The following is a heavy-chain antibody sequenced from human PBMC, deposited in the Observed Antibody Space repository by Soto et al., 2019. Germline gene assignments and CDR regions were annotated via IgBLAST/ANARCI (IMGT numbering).Heavy chain of an antibody. V-gene: IGHV1-18*01. CDR1: GYTFTSYG. Sequence: QVQLVQSGAEVKKPGASVKISCKASGYTFTSYGISWVRQAPGQGLEWMGWISAYNGNTNYAQKLQGRVTMTTDTSTSTAYMELRSLRSDDTAVYYCATLGRIAVAGPLFDYWGQGTLVTVSS. D-gene: IGHD6-19*01. CDR3: ATLGRIAVAGPLFDY. J-gene: IGHJ4*02. CDR2: ISAYNGNT.